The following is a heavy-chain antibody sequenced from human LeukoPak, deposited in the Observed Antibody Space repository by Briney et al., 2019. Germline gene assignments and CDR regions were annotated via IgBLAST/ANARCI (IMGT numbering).Heavy chain of an antibody. CDR1: GDSVSSNSVT. D-gene: IGHD2-2*01. CDR3: ARRLTQYDCFDP. Sequence: SQTLSLTCAISGDSVSSNSVTRNWIRQSPSRGLEWLGRTYYRSTWYNDYAVSVRGRITVNPDTSKNQFSLHLNSVTPEDTAVYYCARRLTQYDCFDPWGQGILVTVSS. CDR2: TYYRSTWYN. V-gene: IGHV6-1*01. J-gene: IGHJ5*02.